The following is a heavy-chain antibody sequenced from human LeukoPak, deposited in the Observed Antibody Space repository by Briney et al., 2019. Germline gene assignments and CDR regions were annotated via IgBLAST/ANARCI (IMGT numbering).Heavy chain of an antibody. D-gene: IGHD5-18*01. V-gene: IGHV1-2*06. CDR3: ARGLRGSYGLVLYY. CDR2: INPNSGGT. J-gene: IGHJ4*02. Sequence: ASVEVSCKASGYTFTGYYMHWVRQAPGQGLEWMGRINPNSGGTNYAQKFQGRVTMTRNTSISTAYMELSSLRSEDTAVYYCARGLRGSYGLVLYYWGQGTLVTVSS. CDR1: GYTFTGYY.